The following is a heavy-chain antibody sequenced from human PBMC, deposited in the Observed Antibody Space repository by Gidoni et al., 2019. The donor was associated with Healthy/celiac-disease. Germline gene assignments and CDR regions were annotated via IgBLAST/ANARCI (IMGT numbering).Heavy chain of an antibody. CDR1: GGSISSSSYY. D-gene: IGHD3-22*01. Sequence: QLQLQESGPGLVKPSETLSLTCTVSGGSISSSSYYWGWIRQPPGKGLEWIGSIYYSGSTYYNPSLKSRVTISVDTSKNQFSLKLSSVTAADTAVYYCARGADYYDSRTVSGVQHWGQGTLVTVSS. CDR3: ARGADYYDSRTVSGVQH. CDR2: IYYSGST. V-gene: IGHV4-39*01. J-gene: IGHJ1*01.